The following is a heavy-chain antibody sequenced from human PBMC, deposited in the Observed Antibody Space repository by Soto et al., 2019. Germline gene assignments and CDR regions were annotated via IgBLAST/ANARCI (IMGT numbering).Heavy chain of an antibody. Sequence: GGSLRLSCAASGFTFSSYAMSWVRQAPGKGLEWVSAISGSGGSTYYADSVKGRFTISRDNSKNTLYLQMNSLRAEDTAVYYCAKAINDYGDYAYSPDHYYYGMDVWGQGTTVNVSS. D-gene: IGHD4-17*01. CDR2: ISGSGGST. CDR1: GFTFSSYA. J-gene: IGHJ6*02. V-gene: IGHV3-23*01. CDR3: AKAINDYGDYAYSPDHYYYGMDV.